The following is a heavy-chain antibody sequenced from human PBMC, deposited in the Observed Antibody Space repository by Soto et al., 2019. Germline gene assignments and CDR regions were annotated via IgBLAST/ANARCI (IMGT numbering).Heavy chain of an antibody. V-gene: IGHV1-69*08. CDR3: AREVAATPRWCDP. D-gene: IGHD2-15*01. Sequence: QVQLVQSGAEVKKPGSSVKVSCKASGGTFSSYTISWVRQAPGQGLEWMGRIIPILGIANYAQKFQGRVTITADKSTSTAYMELSSLRSEDTAVYYCAREVAATPRWCDPWGQGTLVTVSS. J-gene: IGHJ5*02. CDR1: GGTFSSYT. CDR2: IIPILGIA.